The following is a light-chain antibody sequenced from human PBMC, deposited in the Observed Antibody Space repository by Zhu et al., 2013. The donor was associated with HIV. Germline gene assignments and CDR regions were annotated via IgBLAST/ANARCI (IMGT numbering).Light chain of an antibody. Sequence: EIVMTQSPVTLSVSPGERATLFCRASQSVNSDLAWYQQKPGQAPRLLIYDASKRATGIPARFTGSGSGTDFTLTISSLEPEDFAVYYCQQRSDWPPEGTFGGGTKVEI. J-gene: IGKJ4*01. V-gene: IGKV3-11*01. CDR2: DAS. CDR3: QQRSDWPPEGT. CDR1: QSVNSD.